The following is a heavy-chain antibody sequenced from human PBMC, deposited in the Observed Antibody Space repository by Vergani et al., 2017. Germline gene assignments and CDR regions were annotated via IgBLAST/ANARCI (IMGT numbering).Heavy chain of an antibody. V-gene: IGHV3-73*01. CDR3: TFQRQTGELYYYGMDV. Sequence: EVQLVESGGGLVQPGGSLKLSCAASGFTFSGSAMHWVRQASGKGREWVGRIRSKANSYATAYASSVKGRFTIARYDSKNTAYLKMNSLKTEDTAVYYCTFQRQTGELYYYGMDVWGQGTTVTVSS. CDR1: GFTFSGSA. J-gene: IGHJ6*02. CDR2: IRSKANSYAT. D-gene: IGHD7-27*01.